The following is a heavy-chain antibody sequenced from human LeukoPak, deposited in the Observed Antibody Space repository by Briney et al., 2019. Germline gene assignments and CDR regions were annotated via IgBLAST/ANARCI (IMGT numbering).Heavy chain of an antibody. CDR2: IRYDGSNK. CDR3: AKQDTSMDYFDY. CDR1: GFTFSSYG. D-gene: IGHD5-18*01. J-gene: IGHJ4*02. V-gene: IGHV3-30*02. Sequence: GGSLRLSCAASGFTFSSYGMHWVRQAPGKGLEWVAFIRYDGSNKYYADSVKGRFTISRDNSKNTLYLQMNSLRAEDTAVYYCAKQDTSMDYFDYWGRGTLVSVSS.